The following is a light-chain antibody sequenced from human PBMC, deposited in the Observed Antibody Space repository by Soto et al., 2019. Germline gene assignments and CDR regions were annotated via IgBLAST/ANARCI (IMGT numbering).Light chain of an antibody. V-gene: IGKV3-20*01. J-gene: IGKJ5*01. Sequence: EIVLTQSPGTLSLSPGERATLSCRASQSVSNNYLAWYQQKPGQAPRLLIYGASNRATGIPDRFSGSGSGTNFTLPISRLEPEDFAVYYCQQYGSSGTFGQGTRLEIK. CDR2: GAS. CDR1: QSVSNNY. CDR3: QQYGSSGT.